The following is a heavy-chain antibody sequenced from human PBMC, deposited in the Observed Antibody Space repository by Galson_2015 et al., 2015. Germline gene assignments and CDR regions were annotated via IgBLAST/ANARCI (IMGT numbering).Heavy chain of an antibody. D-gene: IGHD6-19*01. CDR2: IYYSGST. CDR1: GGSISSSSYY. V-gene: IGHV4-39*01. J-gene: IGHJ5*02. CDR3: ARHTPIHAYSSRIDP. Sequence: ETLSLTCTVSGGSISSSSYYWGWIRQPPGKGLEWIGSIYYSGSTYYNPSLKSRVTISVDTSKNQFSLKLSSVTAADTAVYYCARHTPIHAYSSRIDPWGQGTLVTVSS.